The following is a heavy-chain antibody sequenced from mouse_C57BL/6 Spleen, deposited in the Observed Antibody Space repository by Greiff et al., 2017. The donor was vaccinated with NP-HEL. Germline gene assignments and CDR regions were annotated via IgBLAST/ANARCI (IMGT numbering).Heavy chain of an antibody. CDR1: GFTFSDYY. D-gene: IGHD2-12*01. CDR3: ARERAYSPPWFAY. CDR2: INYDGSST. V-gene: IGHV5-16*01. Sequence: EVQLVESEGGLVQPGSSMKLSCTASGFTFSDYYMAWVRQVPEKGLEWVANINYDGSSTYYLDSLKSRFIISRDNAKNILYLQMSSLKSEDTATYYCARERAYSPPWFAYWGQGTLVTVSA. J-gene: IGHJ3*01.